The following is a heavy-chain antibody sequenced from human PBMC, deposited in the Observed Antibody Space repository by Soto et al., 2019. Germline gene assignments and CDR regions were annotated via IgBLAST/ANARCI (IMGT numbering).Heavy chain of an antibody. D-gene: IGHD3-10*01. Sequence: EVQLVESGGGLVQPGGSLRLSCAASGFTFSSYDMHWVRQATGKGLEWVSAIGTAGDTYYPGSVKGRFTISRENAKNSLYLQMNSLSAGDTAVYYCARGGSGPYGMDVWGQGTTVTVSS. V-gene: IGHV3-13*04. CDR3: ARGGSGPYGMDV. CDR1: GFTFSSYD. CDR2: IGTAGDT. J-gene: IGHJ6*02.